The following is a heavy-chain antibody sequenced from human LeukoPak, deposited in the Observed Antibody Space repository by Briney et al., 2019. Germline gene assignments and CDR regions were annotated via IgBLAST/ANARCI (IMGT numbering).Heavy chain of an antibody. D-gene: IGHD1-26*01. Sequence: GGSLRLSCLTSGFTFSTNAMGWVRQAPGKGLEWISGISGSGASTYYADSVTGRFTISRDNSRNTLYLQMNSLRGDDTAVYYCAKDVGKWESLHFFDYWGQGTLVTVSS. CDR2: ISGSGAST. CDR1: GFTFSTNA. CDR3: AKDVGKWESLHFFDY. J-gene: IGHJ4*02. V-gene: IGHV3-23*01.